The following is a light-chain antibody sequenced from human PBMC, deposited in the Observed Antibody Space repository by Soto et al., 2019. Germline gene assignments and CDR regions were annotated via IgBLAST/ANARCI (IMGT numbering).Light chain of an antibody. J-gene: IGLJ2*01. CDR3: SSYAGSNNFV. V-gene: IGLV2-8*01. Sequence: QSALTQPPSASGSPGQSVTISCTGTSSDVGGYNYVSWYQQLPGKAPKLIIYEVNKRPSGVPDRFSGSKSGNTASLTVSGLQAEDEAEYYCSSYAGSNNFVFGGGTKLTVL. CDR2: EVN. CDR1: SSDVGGYNY.